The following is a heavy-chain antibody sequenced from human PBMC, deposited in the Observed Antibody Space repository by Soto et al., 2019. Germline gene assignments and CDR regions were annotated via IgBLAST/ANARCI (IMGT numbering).Heavy chain of an antibody. Sequence: SQSLSLTGAISGDSVSSNRAAWNWIRQSPSRGLEWLGGTYYRSKWYNDYAVSVKSRITINPDTSKNQFSLQLNSVTPEDTAVYYCARDPGMVRGLYGMDVWGQGTTVTVSS. D-gene: IGHD3-10*01. CDR1: GDSVSSNRAA. CDR3: ARDPGMVRGLYGMDV. J-gene: IGHJ6*02. V-gene: IGHV6-1*01. CDR2: TYYRSKWYN.